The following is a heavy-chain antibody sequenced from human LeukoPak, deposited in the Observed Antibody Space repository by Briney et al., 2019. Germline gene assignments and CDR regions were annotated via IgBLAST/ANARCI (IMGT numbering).Heavy chain of an antibody. V-gene: IGHV4-59*01. CDR2: IYYSGST. D-gene: IGHD4-17*01. CDR3: ARGEGPYGEYFQH. CDR1: GGSISSYY. J-gene: IGHJ1*01. Sequence: PSETLSLTCTVSGGSISSYYWNWIRQPPGKGLEWIGYIYYSGSTNYNPSLKSRVTISVDTSKNQFSLKLNSVTAADTAMYYCARGEGPYGEYFQHWGQGTLVTVSS.